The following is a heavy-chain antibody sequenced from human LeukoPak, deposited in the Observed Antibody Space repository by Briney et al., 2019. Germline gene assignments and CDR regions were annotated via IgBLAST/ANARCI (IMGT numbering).Heavy chain of an antibody. Sequence: GASVKVSCKASGGTFSSYAISWVRQAPGQGLEWMGRIILIFGTANYAQKFQGRVTITTDESTSTAYMELSSLRSEDTAVYYCARDRERITMVRGVYDAFDIWGQGTMVTVSS. J-gene: IGHJ3*02. CDR1: GGTFSSYA. D-gene: IGHD3-10*01. CDR2: IILIFGTA. V-gene: IGHV1-69*05. CDR3: ARDRERITMVRGVYDAFDI.